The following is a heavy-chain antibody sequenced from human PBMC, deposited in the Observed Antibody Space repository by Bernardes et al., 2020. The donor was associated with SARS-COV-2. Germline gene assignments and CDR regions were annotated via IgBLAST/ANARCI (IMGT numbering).Heavy chain of an antibody. Sequence: GGSLRLSCAASGFTVSSNYMSWVRQAPGKGLEWVSVIYVGGSTYYADSVKGRFTISRDNSKNTLYLQMNSLRAEDTAVYYCARDRPHYYYGMDVWGQGTTVTVSS. CDR2: IYVGGST. CDR1: GFTVSSNY. J-gene: IGHJ6*02. V-gene: IGHV3-53*01. CDR3: ARDRPHYYYGMDV.